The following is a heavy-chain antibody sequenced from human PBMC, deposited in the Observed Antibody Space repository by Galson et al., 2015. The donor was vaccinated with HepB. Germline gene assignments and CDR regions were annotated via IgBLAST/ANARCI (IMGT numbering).Heavy chain of an antibody. CDR3: ARDDPQYYYYGMDV. CDR2: MNPNSGNT. J-gene: IGHJ6*02. CDR1: GYTFTSYD. V-gene: IGHV1-8*01. Sequence: SVKVSCKASGYTFTSYDINWVRQATGQGLEWMGWMNPNSGNTGYAQKFQGRVTMTRNTSISTAYMELSSLRSEDTAVYYCARDDPQYYYYGMDVWGQGTTVTVSS. D-gene: IGHD1-1*01.